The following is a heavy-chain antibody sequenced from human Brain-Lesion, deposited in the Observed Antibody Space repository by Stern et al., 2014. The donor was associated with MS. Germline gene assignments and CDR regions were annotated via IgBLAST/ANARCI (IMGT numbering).Heavy chain of an antibody. CDR1: GFTFSSYD. CDR2: ISYDGSNK. D-gene: IGHD3-3*01. J-gene: IGHJ4*02. Sequence: VQLVESGGGVVQPGRSRRLSCAASGFTFSSYDLHWVRQAPGQGLAWVASISYDGSNKYYADSVKGRFTISRDNSKNTLFLQMNSLRTEDTAVYYCAKNPGGFTIDWGQGTLVTVSS. CDR3: AKNPGGFTID. V-gene: IGHV3-30*18.